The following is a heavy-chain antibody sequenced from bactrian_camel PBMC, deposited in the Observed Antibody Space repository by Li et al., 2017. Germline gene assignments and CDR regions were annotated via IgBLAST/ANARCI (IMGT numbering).Heavy chain of an antibody. CDR1: GPTYSHYC. CDR2: FSRDGTT. D-gene: IGHD5*01. Sequence: VQLVESGGGSVQAGGSLRLSCAVSGPTYSHYCMGWFRQAPGKERELVSTFSRDGTTVYADSVKGRFTLSRDTASNTVHLQMNSLKVEDTAVYYCAIAGQTHRGQGTQVTVSS. CDR3: AIAGQTH. V-gene: IGHV3S55*01. J-gene: IGHJ4*01.